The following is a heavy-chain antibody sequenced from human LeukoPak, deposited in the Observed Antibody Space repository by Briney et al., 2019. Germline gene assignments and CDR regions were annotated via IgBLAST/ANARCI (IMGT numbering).Heavy chain of an antibody. CDR2: IYSDGRT. D-gene: IGHD1-26*01. CDR3: AIDTVGFDF. Sequence: GGSPRLSCAASGFCVSNNYMNWVRQAPGQGLEWVSVIYSDGRTYYADSVKGRFDISRDNSKNTLYLQLHSLRSEGTAVYYCAIDTVGFDFWGQGTLVTVS. CDR1: GFCVSNNY. J-gene: IGHJ4*02. V-gene: IGHV3-53*05.